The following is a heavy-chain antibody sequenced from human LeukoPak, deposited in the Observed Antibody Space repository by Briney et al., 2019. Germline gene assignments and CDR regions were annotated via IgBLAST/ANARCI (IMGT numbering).Heavy chain of an antibody. D-gene: IGHD3-22*01. J-gene: IGHJ4*02. V-gene: IGHV4-39*01. Sequence: SETLSLTCTVSGGSISSSSYYWGWIRQPPGKGLEWIGSIYYSGSTYYNPSLKSRVTISVDTSKNQFSLKLSPVTAADTAVYYCAGGLETAEYYYDSSGPFDYWGQGTLVTVSS. CDR3: AGGLETAEYYYDSSGPFDY. CDR1: GGSISSSSYY. CDR2: IYYSGST.